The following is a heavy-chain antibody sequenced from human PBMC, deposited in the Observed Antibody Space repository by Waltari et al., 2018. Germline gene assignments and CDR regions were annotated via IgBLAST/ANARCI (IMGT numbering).Heavy chain of an antibody. CDR3: ARGRYYDFWSEGYYFDY. D-gene: IGHD3-3*01. J-gene: IGHJ4*02. CDR1: GGSFSGYY. Sequence: QVQLQQWGAGLLKPSETLSLTCAVYGGSFSGYYWSWIRQPPGQGLELMWEINHSGSTNYNPSLKSRVTISVDTAKNQFSLKLSSVTAADTAVYYCARGRYYDFWSEGYYFDYWGQGTLVTVSS. CDR2: INHSGST. V-gene: IGHV4-34*01.